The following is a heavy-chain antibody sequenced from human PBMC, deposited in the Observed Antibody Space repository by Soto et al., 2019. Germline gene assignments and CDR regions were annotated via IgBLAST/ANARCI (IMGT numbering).Heavy chain of an antibody. J-gene: IGHJ6*04. D-gene: IGHD2-2*01. CDR1: GFPFSNYG. Sequence: QMQLVGSGGGVVQPGTSLRLSCAASGFPFSNYGIHWVRQAPGKGLEWVAIIWTDGNNKYYADSVKGRFTISRDNSKNTIYLQMNSLRVEDKAVYYCGRDRWGYCGGTSCSYMDVWGKGTTVTVSS. V-gene: IGHV3-33*01. CDR2: IWTDGNNK. CDR3: GRDRWGYCGGTSCSYMDV.